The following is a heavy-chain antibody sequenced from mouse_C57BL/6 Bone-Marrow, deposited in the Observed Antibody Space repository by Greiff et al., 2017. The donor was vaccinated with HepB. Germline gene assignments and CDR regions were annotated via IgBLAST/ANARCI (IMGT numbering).Heavy chain of an antibody. J-gene: IGHJ1*03. Sequence: EVMLVESGGGLVQPKGSLKLSCAASGFTFNTYAMHWVRQAPGKGLEWVARIRSKSSNYATYYADSVKDRFTISRDDSQSMLYLQMNNLKTEDTARYYCVRGGYYGRSSEYFDVWGTGTTVTVAS. CDR3: VRGGYYGRSSEYFDV. V-gene: IGHV10-3*01. CDR2: IRSKSSNYAT. CDR1: GFTFNTYA. D-gene: IGHD1-1*01.